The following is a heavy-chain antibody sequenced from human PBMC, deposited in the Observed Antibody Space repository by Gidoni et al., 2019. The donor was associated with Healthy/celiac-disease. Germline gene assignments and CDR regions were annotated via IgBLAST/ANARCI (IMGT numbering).Heavy chain of an antibody. Sequence: QVQLVESGGGVVQPGGSLSLSCAASGFPFSSYVLHWVRRAPGKGLEWVAFIRYDGSNKYYADSVKGRFTISRDNSKNTLYLQMNSLRAEDTAVYYCAKDLYYDILTGYNYYYGMDVWGQGTTVTVSS. CDR1: GFPFSSYV. CDR3: AKDLYYDILTGYNYYYGMDV. J-gene: IGHJ6*02. D-gene: IGHD3-9*01. CDR2: IRYDGSNK. V-gene: IGHV3-30*02.